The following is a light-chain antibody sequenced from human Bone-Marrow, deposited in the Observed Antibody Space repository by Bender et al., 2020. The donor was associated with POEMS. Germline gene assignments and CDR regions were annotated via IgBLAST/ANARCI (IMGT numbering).Light chain of an antibody. V-gene: IGLV2-23*02. Sequence: QSALTQPPSASGSPGQSVTISCTGSNSDVGDYNLVSWYQQYPGKAPKLMIYEVTQRPAGVSYHFSGSKSGNTASLTISGLQAEDEAHYYCCSNVGYNTLFGGGTKLTVL. CDR3: CSNVGYNTL. J-gene: IGLJ2*01. CDR1: NSDVGDYNL. CDR2: EVT.